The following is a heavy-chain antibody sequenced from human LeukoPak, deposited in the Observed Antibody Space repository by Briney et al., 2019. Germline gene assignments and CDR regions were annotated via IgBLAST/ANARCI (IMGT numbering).Heavy chain of an antibody. CDR3: AKGPSYYDSSSYPYYYYGMDV. J-gene: IGHJ6*02. CDR1: GFTFDDYV. V-gene: IGHV3-9*01. D-gene: IGHD3-22*01. CDR2: ISWNSGSI. Sequence: GRSLRLSCAASGFTFDDYVMHWVRQAPGKGLEWVSGISWNSGSIGYADSVKGRFTISRDNAKNSLYLQMNSLRAEDTALYYCAKGPSYYDSSSYPYYYYGMDVWGQGTTVTVPS.